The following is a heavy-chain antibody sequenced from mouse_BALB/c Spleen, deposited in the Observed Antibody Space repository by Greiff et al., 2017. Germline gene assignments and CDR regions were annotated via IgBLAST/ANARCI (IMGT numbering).Heavy chain of an antibody. CDR3: ARRNYGNYYAMDY. J-gene: IGHJ4*01. D-gene: IGHD2-1*01. CDR1: GFTFSSYT. V-gene: IGHV5-12-2*01. Sequence: EVMLVESGGGLVQPGGSLKLSCAASGFTFSSYTMSWVRQTPEKRLECVAYISNGGGSTYYPDTVKGRFTISRDNAKNTLYLQMSSLKSEDTAMYYCARRNYGNYYAMDYWGQGTSVTVSS. CDR2: ISNGGGST.